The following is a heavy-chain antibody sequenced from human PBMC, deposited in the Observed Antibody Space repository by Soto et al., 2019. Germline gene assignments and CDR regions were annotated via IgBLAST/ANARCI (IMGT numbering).Heavy chain of an antibody. V-gene: IGHV3-30-3*01. J-gene: IGHJ4*02. CDR1: RFTFSSYA. CDR2: ISHDGSEK. Sequence: VQLVESGGGVVQPGKSLRLSCAASRFTFSSYAMDWVRQAPGKGLEWVAVISHDGSEKYYGDSVKGRFTISRDNPKNTVYLQMNSLRPEDTAVYYCASGAAFYYDTSRYWGQGTLVTVSS. D-gene: IGHD3-22*01. CDR3: ASGAAFYYDTSRY.